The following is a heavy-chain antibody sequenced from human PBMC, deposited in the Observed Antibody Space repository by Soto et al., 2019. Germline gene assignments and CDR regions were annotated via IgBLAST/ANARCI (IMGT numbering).Heavy chain of an antibody. V-gene: IGHV4-4*07. CDR2: IYTSGST. J-gene: IGHJ4*02. D-gene: IGHD6-13*01. CDR3: AREALSYSSSWYYFDY. CDR1: GGSISSYY. Sequence: SETLSLTCTVSGGSISSYYWSWIRQPAGKGLEWIGRIYTSGSTNYNPSLKSRVTMSVDTSKNQFSLKLSSVTAADTAVYYCAREALSYSSSWYYFDYWGQGNLVTVSS.